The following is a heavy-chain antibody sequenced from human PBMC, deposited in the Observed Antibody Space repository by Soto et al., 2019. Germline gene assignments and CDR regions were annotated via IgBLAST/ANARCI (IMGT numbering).Heavy chain of an antibody. J-gene: IGHJ4*02. CDR3: ARDTIFGVGAFDY. D-gene: IGHD3-3*01. Sequence: QVQLQESGPGLVKPSETLSLTCTVSGGSISSYYWSWIRQPPGKGLEWIGYIYYTGITNYNPSLKGRVTISVDTSTKQFSLKLTSVTAADTAVYYCARDTIFGVGAFDYWGQGTLVTVPS. CDR2: IYYTGIT. CDR1: GGSISSYY. V-gene: IGHV4-59*01.